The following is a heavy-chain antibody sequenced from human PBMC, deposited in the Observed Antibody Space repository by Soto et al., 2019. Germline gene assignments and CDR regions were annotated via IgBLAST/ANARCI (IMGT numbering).Heavy chain of an antibody. J-gene: IGHJ6*02. CDR3: ARVRSSWYGGGKDYYYYGMDV. D-gene: IGHD6-13*01. CDR1: GYTFTSYG. CDR2: ISAYNGNT. V-gene: IGHV1-18*04. Sequence: QVQLVQSGAEVKKPGASVKVSCKASGYTFTSYGISWVRQAPGQGLEWMGWISAYNGNTNYAQKLQGRVTMTTDTSTSTAYMELRSLRSDDTAVYYCARVRSSWYGGGKDYYYYGMDVWGQGTTVTVSS.